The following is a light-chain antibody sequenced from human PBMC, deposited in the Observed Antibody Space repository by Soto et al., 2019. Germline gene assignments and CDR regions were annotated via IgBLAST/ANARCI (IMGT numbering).Light chain of an antibody. V-gene: IGKV1-5*03. CDR3: QQYNSYPTT. J-gene: IGKJ5*01. CDR1: QSISSW. CDR2: KAS. Sequence: DIQMTQSPSTLSASVGDRVTITCLANQSISSWLAWYQQKPGKAPKLLIYKASSLESGVPSRFSGSGSGTEFTLSISSLQPDDFATYYCQQYNSYPTTFGQGTRLEIK.